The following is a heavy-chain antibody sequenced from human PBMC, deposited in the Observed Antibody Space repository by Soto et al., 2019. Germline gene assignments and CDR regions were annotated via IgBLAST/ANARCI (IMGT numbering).Heavy chain of an antibody. V-gene: IGHV1-46*01. D-gene: IGHD6-19*01. CDR1: GYTFTSYY. Sequence: GASVKVSCKASGYTFTSYYMHWVRQAPGQGLEWMGIINPSGGSTSYARKFQGRVTMTRDTSTSTVYMELSSLTSEDTAVYYCARPNGIAVTTHKNSYYYYGMDVWGQGTTLTVSS. CDR2: INPSGGST. J-gene: IGHJ6*01. CDR3: ARPNGIAVTTHKNSYYYYGMDV.